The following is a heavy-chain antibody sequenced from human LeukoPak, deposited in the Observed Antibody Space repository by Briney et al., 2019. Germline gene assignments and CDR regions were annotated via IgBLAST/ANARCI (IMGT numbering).Heavy chain of an antibody. CDR2: IHPSDGVT. V-gene: IGHV1-46*01. CDR1: GYTFTSHC. J-gene: IGHJ4*02. Sequence: ASVKVSCKASGYTFTSHCIHWVRQAPGQGLEWMGLIHPSDGVTTYAQNFQGRVTVTRDTSTSTVYMELSSLRAEDTAVYYCARDNIGSSGWTGLGYWGQGTLVTVSS. CDR3: ARDNIGSSGWTGLGY. D-gene: IGHD6-19*01.